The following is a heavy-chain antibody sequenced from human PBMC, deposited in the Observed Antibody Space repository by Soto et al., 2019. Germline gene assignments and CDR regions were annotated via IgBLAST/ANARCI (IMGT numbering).Heavy chain of an antibody. J-gene: IGHJ6*02. V-gene: IGHV1-18*01. CDR2: ISAYNGNT. CDR3: ARDVSSGWYGGDYYYGMDV. CDR1: GYTFTSYG. Sequence: ASVKVSCKASGYTFTSYGISWVRQAPGQGLEWMGWISAYNGNTNYAQKLQGRVTMTTDTSTSTAYMALRSLRSDDPAVYYCARDVSSGWYGGDYYYGMDVWGQGTTVTVSS. D-gene: IGHD6-19*01.